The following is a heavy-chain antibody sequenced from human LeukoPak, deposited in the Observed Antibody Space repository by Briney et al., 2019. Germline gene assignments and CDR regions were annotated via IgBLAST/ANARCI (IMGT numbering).Heavy chain of an antibody. D-gene: IGHD2-2*01. Sequence: GESLKISCKGSGYNFTSYWIGWVRQMPGKGLEWMGLIYPGDSDTRYSPSFQGQVTISADKSLSTAYLQWSSLKASDTAMYYCARRYCSSTSCYAGFDYWGQGTLVTVSS. V-gene: IGHV5-51*01. CDR2: IYPGDSDT. J-gene: IGHJ4*02. CDR3: ARRYCSSTSCYAGFDY. CDR1: GYNFTSYW.